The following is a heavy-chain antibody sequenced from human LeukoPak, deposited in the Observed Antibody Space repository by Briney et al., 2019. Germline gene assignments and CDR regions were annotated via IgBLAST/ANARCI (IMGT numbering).Heavy chain of an antibody. CDR1: GYTFTGYY. Sequence: ASVKVSCKASGYTFTGYYMHWVRQAPGQGLEWMGWINPNSGGATYAQKSQGRVTMTRDTSISTAYMELSRLRSDDSAVHFCARESVFGVVGGDYWGQGTQVTVSS. CDR2: INPNSGGA. D-gene: IGHD3-3*01. V-gene: IGHV1-2*02. CDR3: ARESVFGVVGGDY. J-gene: IGHJ4*02.